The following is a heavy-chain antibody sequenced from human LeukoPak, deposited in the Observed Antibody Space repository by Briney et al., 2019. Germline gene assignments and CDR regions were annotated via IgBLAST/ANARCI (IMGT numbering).Heavy chain of an antibody. CDR2: MHHSGRT. CDR3: ARAQEGCSRASCYLEP. D-gene: IGHD2-2*01. J-gene: IGHJ5*02. Sequence: SETLSLTCAVTGGSISNNWWTWVRQPPGKGLEWIGEMHHSGRTNYNPSLKSRITISVDKSKNQVFLRLNSVAAADTALYYCARAQEGCSRASCYLEPWGQGTLVTVSS. CDR1: GGSISNNW. V-gene: IGHV4-4*02.